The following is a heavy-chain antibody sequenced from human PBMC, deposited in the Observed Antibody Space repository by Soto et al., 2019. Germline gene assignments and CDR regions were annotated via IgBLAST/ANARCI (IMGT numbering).Heavy chain of an antibody. CDR1: GFTFSSYW. CDR2: IKQDGSEK. Sequence: EVQLVESGGGLVQPGGSLRLSCAASGFTFSSYWMSWVRQAPGKGLEWVANIKQDGSEKYNVDFVKGRFTISRDNAKNSLYLKMNSLRVEETAVYYCARAYGSGSLSGYWGQGTLVTVSS. CDR3: ARAYGSGSLSGY. V-gene: IGHV3-7*01. J-gene: IGHJ4*02. D-gene: IGHD3-10*01.